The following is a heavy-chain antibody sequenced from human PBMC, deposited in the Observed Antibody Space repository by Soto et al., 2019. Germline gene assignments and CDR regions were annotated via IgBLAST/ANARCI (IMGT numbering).Heavy chain of an antibody. J-gene: IGHJ4*02. CDR3: ATGAVAGTPPRSDY. V-gene: IGHV1-18*04. CDR1: GYTFTSYG. Sequence: GASEKVSCKVSGYTFTSYGISWVRQAPGQGLEGMGWISAYNGNTNYAQKLQGRVTMTTDTSTSTAYMELRSLRSDATAVYYCATGAVAGTPPRSDYWGQGTLVTVSS. CDR2: ISAYNGNT. D-gene: IGHD6-19*01.